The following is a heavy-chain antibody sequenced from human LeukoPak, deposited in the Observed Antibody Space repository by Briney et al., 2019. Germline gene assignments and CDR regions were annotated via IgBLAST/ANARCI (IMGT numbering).Heavy chain of an antibody. CDR1: GFTFSNYN. CDR3: ARGNDYGDYSGYYFDY. Sequence: PGGSLRLSCAASGFTFSNYNMNWVRQAPGKGLEWVSYISSSSDTVFYPDSVKGRFTISRDNSKNTLYLQMNSLRAEDTAVYYCARGNDYGDYSGYYFDYWGQGTLVTVSS. CDR2: ISSSSDTV. D-gene: IGHD4-17*01. V-gene: IGHV3-48*01. J-gene: IGHJ4*02.